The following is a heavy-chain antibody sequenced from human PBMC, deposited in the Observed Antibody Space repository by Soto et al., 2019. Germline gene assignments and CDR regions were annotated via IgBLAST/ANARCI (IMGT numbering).Heavy chain of an antibody. Sequence: QVQLVESGGGVVQPGRSLRLSCAASGFTFSSYGMHWVRQAPGKGLEWVAVIWYDGSNKYYADSVKGRFTISRDNSKNTLYLQMNSLRAEDTAVYYCARDLDISTSYGVGYFDYWGQGTLVTVSS. D-gene: IGHD2-2*01. J-gene: IGHJ4*02. CDR1: GFTFSSYG. CDR3: ARDLDISTSYGVGYFDY. CDR2: IWYDGSNK. V-gene: IGHV3-33*01.